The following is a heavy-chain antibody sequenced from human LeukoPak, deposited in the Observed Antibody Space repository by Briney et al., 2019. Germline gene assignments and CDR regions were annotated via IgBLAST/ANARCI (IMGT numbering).Heavy chain of an antibody. CDR2: TYYSGST. D-gene: IGHD3-22*01. J-gene: IGHJ3*02. CDR3: ARDGYYYDSSGYHSDAFDI. V-gene: IGHV4-39*07. CDR1: GGSISSSSYY. Sequence: KTSETLSLTCTVSGGSISSSSYYWGWIRQPPGKGLEWIGSTYYSGSTYYNPSLKSRVTISVDTSKNQFSLKPSSVTAADTAVYYCARDGYYYDSSGYHSDAFDIWGQGTMVTVSS.